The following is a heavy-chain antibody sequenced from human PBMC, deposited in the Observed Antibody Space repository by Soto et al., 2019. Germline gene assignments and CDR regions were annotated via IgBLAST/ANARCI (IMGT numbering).Heavy chain of an antibody. CDR2: FDPEDGET. Sequence: GASVKVSCKVSGYALTELSMHWVRQAPGKGLEWMGGFDPEDGETIYAQKFQGRVTMTEDTSTDTAYMELSSLRSEDTAVYYCATGLAGSGSGSYDYWGQGTLVTVSS. CDR1: GYALTELS. CDR3: ATGLAGSGSGSYDY. V-gene: IGHV1-24*01. J-gene: IGHJ4*02. D-gene: IGHD3-10*01.